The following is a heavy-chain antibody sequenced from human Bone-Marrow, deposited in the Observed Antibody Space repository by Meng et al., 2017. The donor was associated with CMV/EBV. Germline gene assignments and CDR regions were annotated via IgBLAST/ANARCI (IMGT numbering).Heavy chain of an antibody. CDR1: GFTFSNYW. CDR2: ISGSGGST. D-gene: IGHD3-3*01. CDR3: AKDLRGYDFSEFDY. J-gene: IGHJ4*02. V-gene: IGHV3-23*01. Sequence: GGSLRLSCAASGFTFSNYWMSWVRQAPGKGLEWVSAISGSGGSTYYADSVKGRFTISRDNSKNTLYLQMNSLRAEDTAVYYCAKDLRGYDFSEFDYWGQGTLVTVSS.